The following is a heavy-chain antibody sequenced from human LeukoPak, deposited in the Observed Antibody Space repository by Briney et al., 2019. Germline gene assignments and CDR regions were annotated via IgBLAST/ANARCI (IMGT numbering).Heavy chain of an antibody. V-gene: IGHV4-39*07. J-gene: IGHJ4*02. D-gene: IGHD3-10*01. CDR1: GGSISSNNYY. Sequence: SETLSLTCTVAGGSISSNNYYWGWIRQPPGKGLEWIGGIYYSGSTYYNPSLKSRVTISVDTSKNQSSLKLSSVTAADTAVYYCAGLCGSRSYCWGQGTLVTVSS. CDR2: IYYSGST. CDR3: AGLCGSRSYC.